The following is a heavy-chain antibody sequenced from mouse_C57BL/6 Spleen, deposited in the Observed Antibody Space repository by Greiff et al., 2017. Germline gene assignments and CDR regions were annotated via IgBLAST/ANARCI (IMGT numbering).Heavy chain of an antibody. CDR3: ARRGSSYRYFDV. V-gene: IGHV1-18*01. D-gene: IGHD1-1*01. J-gene: IGHJ1*03. CDR1: GYTFTDYN. Sequence: VQLKQSGPELVKPGASVKIPCKASGYTFTDYNMDWVKQSHGKSLEWIGDINPNNGGTIYNQKFKGKATLTVDKSSSTAYMELRSLTSEDTAVYYCARRGSSYRYFDVWGTGTTVTVSS. CDR2: INPNNGGT.